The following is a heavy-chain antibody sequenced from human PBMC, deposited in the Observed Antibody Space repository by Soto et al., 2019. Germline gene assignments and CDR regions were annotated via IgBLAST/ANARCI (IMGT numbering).Heavy chain of an antibody. V-gene: IGHV2-5*01. J-gene: IGHJ5*02. Sequence: QITLRESGPTLVNPTQTLMLTCTFSGFSLNTGGAGVGWVRQSPGKALEWLALIYWNEDKRYSPSLKSRLTITKDTSKNQVVLTMINMDPVDTATYYCAHRGYGDYPRDNWFDPWGQGTLVTVSS. CDR1: GFSLNTGGAG. CDR3: AHRGYGDYPRDNWFDP. CDR2: IYWNEDK. D-gene: IGHD4-17*01.